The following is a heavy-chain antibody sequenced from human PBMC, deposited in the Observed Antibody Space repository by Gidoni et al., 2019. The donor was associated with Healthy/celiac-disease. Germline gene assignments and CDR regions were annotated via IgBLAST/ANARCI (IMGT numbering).Heavy chain of an antibody. V-gene: IGHV1-3*01. CDR3: ARGITMIVVAPRGY. CDR2: INAGNGNT. J-gene: IGHJ4*02. Sequence: QVQLVPSGAEVKKPGASVKVSCKASGYTFTSYAMHWVRQAPGQRLEWMGWINAGNGNTKYSQKFQGRVTITRDTSASTAYMELSSLRSEDTAVYYCARGITMIVVAPRGYWGQGTLVTVSS. CDR1: GYTFTSYA. D-gene: IGHD3-22*01.